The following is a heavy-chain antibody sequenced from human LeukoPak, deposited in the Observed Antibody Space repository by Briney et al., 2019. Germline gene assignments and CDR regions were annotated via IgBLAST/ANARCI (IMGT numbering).Heavy chain of an antibody. CDR3: AKTAEGYFDY. Sequence: GGSLRLPCAASGFTFTSYAMSWVRQAPGKGLEWVSAISGSGGSTYYADSVKGRFTISRDNSKNTLYLQMNSLRAADTAEYYCAKTAEGYFDYWGQGTLVTVSS. CDR2: ISGSGGST. J-gene: IGHJ4*02. CDR1: GFTFTSYA. V-gene: IGHV3-23*01.